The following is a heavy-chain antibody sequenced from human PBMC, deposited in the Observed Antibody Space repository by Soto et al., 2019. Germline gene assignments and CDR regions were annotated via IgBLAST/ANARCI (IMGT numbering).Heavy chain of an antibody. Sequence: EVHLVESGGGLVRPGGSLRLSCAASGFSFSNVWMSWVRQAPGKGLEWVASIKEDGSEKYYMDSGKGRFTISRDNAKNSLSLQMNSLRVEDTAVYYCARAFHWGQGTLVTVSS. CDR2: IKEDGSEK. V-gene: IGHV3-7*01. D-gene: IGHD2-21*01. CDR1: GFSFSNVW. J-gene: IGHJ4*02. CDR3: ARAFH.